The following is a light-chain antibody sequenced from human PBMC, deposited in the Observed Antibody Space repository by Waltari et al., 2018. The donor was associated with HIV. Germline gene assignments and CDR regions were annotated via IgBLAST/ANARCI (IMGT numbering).Light chain of an antibody. J-gene: IGLJ3*02. CDR2: DVS. CDR1: DIDIGNYNF. V-gene: IGLV2-23*02. CDR3: LTYVSKTSTWQ. Sequence: QSALTQPASVSGNPGQSVTITCTGTDIDIGNYNFVSWFQQHPGKAPKLLIYDVSKRPSGVSSRFSGSKSGYFASLTISGLLTEDESSYYCLTYVSKTSTWQFGGGTYLTV.